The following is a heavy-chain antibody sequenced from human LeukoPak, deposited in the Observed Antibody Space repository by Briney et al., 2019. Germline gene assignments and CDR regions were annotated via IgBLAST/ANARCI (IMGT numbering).Heavy chain of an antibody. CDR2: INPNSGGT. CDR3: ATQRGSYLWGTDFDY. D-gene: IGHD3-16*01. CDR1: GYTFTDYY. J-gene: IGHJ4*02. Sequence: ASVKVSCKASGYTFTDYYIQWMRQAPGQGLEWMGWINPNSGGTKYAQKFQGRVTMTRDTSISTAYMELSRLGSDDTAVYYCATQRGSYLWGTDFDYWGQGTLVTVSS. V-gene: IGHV1-2*02.